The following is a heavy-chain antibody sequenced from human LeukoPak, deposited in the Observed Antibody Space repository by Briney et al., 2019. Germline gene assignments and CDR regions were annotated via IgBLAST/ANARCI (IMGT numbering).Heavy chain of an antibody. J-gene: IGHJ3*02. V-gene: IGHV3-74*01. D-gene: IGHD3-3*01. CDR3: ARGFTIFGVVNDAFDI. CDR1: EFTFSSYW. Sequence: GGSLRLSCAASEFTFSSYWMHWVRQAPGKGLVWVSRIDSDGISTSYADSVKGRFTISRDNAKNTLYLQMNTLGAEDTAVYYCARGFTIFGVVNDAFDIWGQGTMVTVSS. CDR2: IDSDGIST.